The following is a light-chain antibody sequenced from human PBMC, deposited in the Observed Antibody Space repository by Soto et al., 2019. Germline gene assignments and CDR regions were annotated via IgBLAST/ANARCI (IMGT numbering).Light chain of an antibody. CDR2: QTS. Sequence: EIVLTQSPATLSSFPGDIVTLYFSASQYINTRLAWYQHRPGQAPRLLIYQTSLRAAGIPARFSASGSGTDFTLTISDVQPEDFALYYCHQRQSWPRTFGQGTKVDIK. V-gene: IGKV3-11*01. CDR1: QYINTR. CDR3: HQRQSWPRT. J-gene: IGKJ1*01.